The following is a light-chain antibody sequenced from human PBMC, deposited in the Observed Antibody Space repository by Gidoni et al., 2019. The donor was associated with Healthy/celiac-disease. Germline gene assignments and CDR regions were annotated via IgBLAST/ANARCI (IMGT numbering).Light chain of an antibody. Sequence: EILLPQSPGTLSLSPGERATLSCRASQSVSSSYLAWYQQKPGQAPRLLIYGASSRATGIPDRFSGSGSGTDFTLTISRLEPEDFAVYYCQQYGSSPWTFGQGTKVEIK. J-gene: IGKJ1*01. CDR3: QQYGSSPWT. CDR1: QSVSSSY. CDR2: GAS. V-gene: IGKV3-20*01.